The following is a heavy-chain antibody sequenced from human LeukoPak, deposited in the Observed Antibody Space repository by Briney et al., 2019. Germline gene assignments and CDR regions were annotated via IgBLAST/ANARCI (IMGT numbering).Heavy chain of an antibody. Sequence: SETLSLTCTVSGGSISSYYWSWIRQPPGKGLEWIGYIYYSGSTNYNPSLKSRVTISVDTSKNQFSLKLSSVTAADTAVYYCARGLRYFAPFDYWGQVTLVTVS. CDR2: IYYSGST. D-gene: IGHD3-9*01. V-gene: IGHV4-59*01. J-gene: IGHJ4*02. CDR3: ARGLRYFAPFDY. CDR1: GGSISSYY.